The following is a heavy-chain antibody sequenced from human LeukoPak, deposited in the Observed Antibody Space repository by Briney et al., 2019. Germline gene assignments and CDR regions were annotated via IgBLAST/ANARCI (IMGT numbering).Heavy chain of an antibody. CDR2: IDPSDSYT. D-gene: IGHD2-15*01. Sequence: AESLRISCKGSGYNFTTYWNSWVRQMPGKGLEWMGRIDPSDSYTNYSPSFQGHVTISVDKSISTAYLQWSSLRASDTAMYYCARRGGDYWGQGTLVTVSS. J-gene: IGHJ4*02. CDR1: GYNFTTYW. V-gene: IGHV5-10-1*01. CDR3: ARRGGDY.